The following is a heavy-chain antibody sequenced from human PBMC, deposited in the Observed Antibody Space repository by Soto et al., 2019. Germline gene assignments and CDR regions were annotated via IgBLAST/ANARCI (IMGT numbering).Heavy chain of an antibody. CDR1: GGSFSGYY. V-gene: IGHV4-34*01. D-gene: IGHD2-2*01. CDR2: INHSGST. J-gene: IGHJ4*02. Sequence: SETLSLTCAVYGGSFSGYYWSWIRQPPGKGLEWIGEINHSGSTNYNPSLKSRVTISVDTSKNQFSLKLSSVTAADTAVYYCARAPPYCSSTSCYAGNSESIYYFDYWGQGTLVTVSS. CDR3: ARAPPYCSSTSCYAGNSESIYYFDY.